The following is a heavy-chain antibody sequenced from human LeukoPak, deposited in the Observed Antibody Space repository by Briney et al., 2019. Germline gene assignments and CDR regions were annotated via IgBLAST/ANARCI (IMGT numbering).Heavy chain of an antibody. D-gene: IGHD5-18*01. J-gene: IGHJ4*02. CDR2: IIPILGIA. Sequence: ASVKVSCKASGGTFSSYAISWVRQAPGQGLEWMGRIIPILGIANYAQKFQGRVTITADKSTSTAYMELSSLRSEDTAVYYCARVIDGYSYGWGRPSQPETRFDYWGQGIVVTVSS. CDR3: ARVIDGYSYGWGRPSQPETRFDY. CDR1: GGTFSSYA. V-gene: IGHV1-69*04.